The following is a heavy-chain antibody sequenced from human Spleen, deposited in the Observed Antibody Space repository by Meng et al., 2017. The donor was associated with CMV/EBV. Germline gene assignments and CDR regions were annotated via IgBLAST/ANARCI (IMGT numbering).Heavy chain of an antibody. V-gene: IGHV4-39*07. J-gene: IGHJ4*02. Sequence: VSGGSISSSRYYWVWVRQPPGKGLEWIGSIFYNGIAYSNPSLTSRVTISIDTSKNQLSVKLSSVTAADTAVYYCARGGVYFEGSMDYWGQGTLVTVSS. CDR2: IFYNGIA. D-gene: IGHD2/OR15-2a*01. CDR3: ARGGVYFEGSMDY. CDR1: GGSISSSRYY.